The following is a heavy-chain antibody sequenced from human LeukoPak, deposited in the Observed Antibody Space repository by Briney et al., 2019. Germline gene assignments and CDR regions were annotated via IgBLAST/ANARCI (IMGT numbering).Heavy chain of an antibody. Sequence: GESLKISCKASGYSFTSYWIGWVRQMPGKGLEWMGIIYPSDSDIRYSPSFQGQVTISADKSISTAYLQWSSLKASDTAMYYCAREGRDGFRIIDYWGQGTLVTVSS. CDR3: AREGRDGFRIIDY. V-gene: IGHV5-51*01. J-gene: IGHJ4*02. CDR2: IYPSDSDI. CDR1: GYSFTSYW. D-gene: IGHD5-24*01.